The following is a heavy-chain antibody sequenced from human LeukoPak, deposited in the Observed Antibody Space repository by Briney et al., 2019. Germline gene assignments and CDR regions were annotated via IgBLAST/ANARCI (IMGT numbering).Heavy chain of an antibody. J-gene: IGHJ4*02. CDR2: ISNSGGDI. CDR1: GFTFSSHE. D-gene: IGHD4-17*01. Sequence: PGGSLRLSCAASGFTFSSHEMNWVHQAPGKGLEWLSYISNSGGDINYADSVKGRFTISRDNAKNSLYLQMNSLRVEDTAVYYCARTLTTTYSWGQGTLVTVSS. V-gene: IGHV3-48*03. CDR3: ARTLTTTYS.